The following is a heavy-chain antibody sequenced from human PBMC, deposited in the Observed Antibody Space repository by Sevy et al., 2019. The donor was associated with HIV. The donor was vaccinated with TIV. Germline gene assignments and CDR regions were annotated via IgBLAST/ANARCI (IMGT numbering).Heavy chain of an antibody. J-gene: IGHJ3*02. CDR1: GYTFTSYG. V-gene: IGHV1-18*04. CDR3: ARDLGIYDFWSGTDAFDI. D-gene: IGHD3-3*01. Sequence: ASVKVSCKASGYTFTSYGISWVRQAPGQGLEWMGWISAYNGNTNYAQKLQGRVTMTTDTSTSTAFMELRSLRFDDTAVYYCARDLGIYDFWSGTDAFDIWGQGTMVTVSS. CDR2: ISAYNGNT.